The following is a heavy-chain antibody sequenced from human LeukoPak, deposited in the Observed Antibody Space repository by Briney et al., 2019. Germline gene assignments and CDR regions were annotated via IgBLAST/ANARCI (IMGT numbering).Heavy chain of an antibody. CDR2: IYYSGGT. D-gene: IGHD1-26*01. J-gene: IGHJ1*01. CDR3: ASGSGSYAYFQH. CDR1: GGSISSYY. V-gene: IGHV4-59*01. Sequence: SETLSLTCTVSGGSISSYYWSWIRQPPGKGLEWIGCIYYSGGTNYNPSLKSRVTISVDTSKKQLSLRLSSVTAADTAVYYCASGSGSYAYFQHWGQGTLVTVSS.